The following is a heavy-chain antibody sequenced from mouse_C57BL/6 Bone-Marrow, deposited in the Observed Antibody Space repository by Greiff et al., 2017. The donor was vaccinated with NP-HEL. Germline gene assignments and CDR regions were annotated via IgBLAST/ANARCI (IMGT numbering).Heavy chain of an antibody. J-gene: IGHJ2*01. CDR2: ISSGSSTI. Sequence: EVKLMESGGGLVKPGGSLKLSCAASGFTFSDYGMHWVRQAPEKGLEWVAYISSGSSTIYYADTVKGRFTISRDNAKNTLFLQMTSLRSEDTAMYYCAKGEWSFDYWGQGTTLTVSS. CDR1: GFTFSDYG. CDR3: AKGEWSFDY. V-gene: IGHV5-17*01. D-gene: IGHD1-3*01.